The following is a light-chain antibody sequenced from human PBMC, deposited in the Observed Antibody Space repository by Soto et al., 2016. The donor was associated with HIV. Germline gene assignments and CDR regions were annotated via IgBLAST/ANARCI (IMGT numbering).Light chain of an antibody. CDR3: NSRDSSGNHHVV. J-gene: IGLJ2*01. V-gene: IGLV3-19*01. CDR2: GKN. Sequence: SSELTQDPAVSVALGQTVRITCQGDSLRSYYASWYQQKAGQAPVLVIYGKNNRPSGIPDRFSGSSSGNXASLTITGAQAEDEADYYCNSRDSSGNHHVVFGEGT. CDR1: SLRSYY.